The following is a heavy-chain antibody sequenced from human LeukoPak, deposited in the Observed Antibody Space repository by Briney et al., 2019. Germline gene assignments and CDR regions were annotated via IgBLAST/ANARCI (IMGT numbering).Heavy chain of an antibody. V-gene: IGHV3-21*01. J-gene: IGHJ4*02. CDR3: ASFDFWSGYGHY. D-gene: IGHD3-3*01. CDR1: GFTFSSYS. CDR2: ISSSSSYI. Sequence: GGSLRLSCAASGFTFSSYSMNWVRQAPGKGLEWVSSISSSSSYIYYADSVKGRFTISRDNAKNSLYLQMNSLRAEDTAVYYCASFDFWSGYGHYWGQGTLVTVSS.